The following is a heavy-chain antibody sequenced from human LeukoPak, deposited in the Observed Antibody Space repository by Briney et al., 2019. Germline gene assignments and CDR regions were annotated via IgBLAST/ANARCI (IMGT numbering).Heavy chain of an antibody. CDR3: ATTGIVGATRREDFDY. V-gene: IGHV4-39*07. CDR1: GGSISSSSYY. CDR2: IYYSGST. J-gene: IGHJ4*02. Sequence: SETLSLTCTVSGGSISSSSYYWGWIRQPPGKGLEGLGRIYYSGSTYYNPSLKSRVTISVDTSKNQFSLKLSSVTAADTAVYYCATTGIVGATRREDFDYWGQGTLVTVSS. D-gene: IGHD1-26*01.